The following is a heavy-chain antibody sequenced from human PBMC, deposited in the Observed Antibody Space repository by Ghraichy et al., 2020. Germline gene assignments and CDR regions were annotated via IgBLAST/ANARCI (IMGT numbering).Heavy chain of an antibody. CDR2: MNPNSGNT. J-gene: IGHJ4*02. V-gene: IGHV1-8*01. D-gene: IGHD1-26*01. CDR1: GYTFPSYD. CDR3: ARWTVSGDYNGYLDY. Sequence: ASVKVSCKASGYTFPSYDINWVRQAPGQGLEWMGWMNPNSGNTGYAQKFQGRVTMTWDTSRSTAYMELGSLGSEDTAVYWCARWTVSGDYNGYLDYRGQGTLVTVSS.